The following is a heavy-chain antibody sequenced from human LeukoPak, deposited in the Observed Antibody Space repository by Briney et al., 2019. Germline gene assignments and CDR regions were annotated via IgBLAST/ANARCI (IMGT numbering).Heavy chain of an antibody. CDR2: ISSSGNTI. CDR3: ARAVPGPGAILWFDP. V-gene: IGHV3-11*01. J-gene: IGHJ5*02. CDR1: GFTFSDYY. Sequence: PGGSLRLSCAASGFTFSDYYMSWIRQAPGKGLEWVSYISSSGNTIYYADSVKGRFTISRDNAKNSLYLQMNSLRAEDTAVYYCARAVPGPGAILWFDPWGQGTLVTVSS. D-gene: IGHD2-2*02.